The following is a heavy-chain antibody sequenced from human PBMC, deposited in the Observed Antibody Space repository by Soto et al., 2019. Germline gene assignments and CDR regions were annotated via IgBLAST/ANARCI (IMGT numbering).Heavy chain of an antibody. CDR3: ARLMRVYSCYERNIHIAAIDI. V-gene: IGHV1-18*01. J-gene: IGHJ3*02. D-gene: IGHD5-12*01. CDR1: GYTFTSYG. Sequence: ASVKVSCKASGYTFTSYGISWVRQAPGQGLEWMGWISAYNGNTNYAQKLQGRVTMTTDTSTSTAYMELRSPRSDDTAVYYCARLMRVYSCYERNIHIAAIDIWGQGTMVTVSS. CDR2: ISAYNGNT.